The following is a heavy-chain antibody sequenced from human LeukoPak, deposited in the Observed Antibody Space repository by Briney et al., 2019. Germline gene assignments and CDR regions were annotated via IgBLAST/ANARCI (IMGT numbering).Heavy chain of an antibody. CDR1: GFTFSSHW. Sequence: AGGSLRLSCAASGFTFSSHWMSWVRQAPGKGLEWVANIKQDGSEKYYVDSVKGRFTISRDNAKNSLYLQMNSLRAEDTAVYYCAKSGAAGLNNYYYGMDVWGQGTTVTVSS. CDR2: IKQDGSEK. V-gene: IGHV3-7*03. D-gene: IGHD6-13*01. CDR3: AKSGAAGLNNYYYGMDV. J-gene: IGHJ6*02.